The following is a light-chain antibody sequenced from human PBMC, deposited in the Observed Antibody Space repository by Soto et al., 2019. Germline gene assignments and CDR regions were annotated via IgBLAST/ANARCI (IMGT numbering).Light chain of an antibody. Sequence: QSALTQPPSASGSPGQPVTISCTGTSSDVVGYDYVSWYQQYPGKAPKILIYEVSKRPSGVPDRFSGSKTGNTASLTVSGLQADDEADYYCTSSAGDNNYLFGTGTKLTVL. J-gene: IGLJ1*01. V-gene: IGLV2-8*01. CDR1: SSDVVGYDY. CDR2: EVS. CDR3: TSSAGDNNYL.